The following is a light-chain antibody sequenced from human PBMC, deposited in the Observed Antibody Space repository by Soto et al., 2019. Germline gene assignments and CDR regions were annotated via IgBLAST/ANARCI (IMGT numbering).Light chain of an antibody. Sequence: EIVMTQSPATLSVSPGERATLSCRASQSVSSNLAWYQQKPGQAPRLLIYGASNRATDIPGRFSGSGSGTEFTLTISSLQSEDFAVYYCQQYDNWPITFGQGTRLEN. V-gene: IGKV3-15*01. CDR2: GAS. CDR3: QQYDNWPIT. CDR1: QSVSSN. J-gene: IGKJ5*01.